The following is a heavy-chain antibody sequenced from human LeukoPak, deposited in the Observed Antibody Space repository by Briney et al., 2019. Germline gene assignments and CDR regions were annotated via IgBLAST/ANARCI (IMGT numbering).Heavy chain of an antibody. D-gene: IGHD2-21*01. CDR1: GGSISSSSYY. Sequence: SETLSLTCTVSGGSISSSSYYWGWIRHPPGKGLERIGSIYYSGSTYYNPSLKSRVTISVDTSKNQFSLKLSSVTAADTAVYYCARDSLRGPHSDYWGQGTLVTVSS. V-gene: IGHV4-39*07. J-gene: IGHJ4*02. CDR3: ARDSLRGPHSDY. CDR2: IYYSGST.